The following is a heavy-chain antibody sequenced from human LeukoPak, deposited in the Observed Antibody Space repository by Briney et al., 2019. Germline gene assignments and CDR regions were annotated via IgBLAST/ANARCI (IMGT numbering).Heavy chain of an antibody. D-gene: IGHD5-24*01. CDR2: IKQDGREK. J-gene: IGHJ4*02. CDR1: GFTFSSYW. V-gene: IGHV3-7*04. Sequence: GGSLRLSCAASGFTFSSYWMSWVRQAPGKGLEWVANIKQDGREKYYVDSVKGRFTISRDNAKNSLYLQMNSLRAEDTAIYYCTRVGYIDEGIDYWGQGTLVTVSS. CDR3: TRVGYIDEGIDY.